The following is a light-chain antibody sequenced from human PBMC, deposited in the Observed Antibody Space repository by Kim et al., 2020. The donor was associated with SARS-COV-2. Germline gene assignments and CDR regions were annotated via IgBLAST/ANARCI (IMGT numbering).Light chain of an antibody. CDR3: QKYNSDAFT. Sequence: ASVGDRVTITCRASQGISNYLAWYQQKPGKVPKLLIYAASALQSGVPSRFSGSGSGTDFTLTISSLQPEDVATYYCQKYNSDAFTFGPGTKVDIK. J-gene: IGKJ3*01. V-gene: IGKV1-27*01. CDR2: AAS. CDR1: QGISNY.